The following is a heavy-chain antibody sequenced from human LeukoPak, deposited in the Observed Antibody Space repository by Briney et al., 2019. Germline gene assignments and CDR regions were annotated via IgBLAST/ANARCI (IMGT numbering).Heavy chain of an antibody. J-gene: IGHJ6*03. V-gene: IGHV3-21*01. CDR2: SGTRSGTK. CDR1: GITVSSNY. CDR3: ARERGKHRRDYYMDV. Sequence: GGSLRLSCAASGITVSSNYMSWVRQAPGKGLEWVSSSGTRSGTKYYADSVKGRFTISRDNAKNSLYLQMNSLRAEDTAVYYCARERGKHRRDYYMDVWGKGTTVTVSS. D-gene: IGHD3-16*01.